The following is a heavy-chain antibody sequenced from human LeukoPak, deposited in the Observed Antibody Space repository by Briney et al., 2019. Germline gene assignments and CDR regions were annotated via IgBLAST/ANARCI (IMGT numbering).Heavy chain of an antibody. CDR1: GGSISSSSYY. CDR2: IYYSGST. D-gene: IGHD6-19*01. CDR3: ARGTLYSGWSYYFDY. Sequence: NRSETLSLTCTVSGGSISSSSYYWGWIRQPPGKGLEWIGSIYYSGSTYYNPFLKSRVTISVDMSKNHFSLRLSSVTAADTAMYYCARGTLYSGWSYYFDYWGQGSQVTVSS. J-gene: IGHJ4*02. V-gene: IGHV4-39*07.